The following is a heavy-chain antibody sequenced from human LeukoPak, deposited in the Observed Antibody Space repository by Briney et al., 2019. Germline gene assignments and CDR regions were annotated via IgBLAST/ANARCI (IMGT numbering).Heavy chain of an antibody. CDR2: IYYSGST. V-gene: IGHV4-59*01. D-gene: IGHD2/OR15-2a*01. Sequence: SETPSLTCTVSGGSISTYYWSWIRQPPGKGLEWIGYIYYSGSTNYNPSLKSRVTISVDTSKNQFSLKLSSVTAADTAVYYCARGATSLSYFDPRGQGTLVTVSS. J-gene: IGHJ4*02. CDR3: ARGATSLSYFDP. CDR1: GGSISTYY.